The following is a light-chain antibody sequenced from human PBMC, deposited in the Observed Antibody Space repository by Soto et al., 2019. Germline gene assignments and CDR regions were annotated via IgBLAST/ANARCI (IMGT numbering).Light chain of an antibody. Sequence: EIVLTQSPVTLSLSPGERAILSCRASQSVRTFLAWYQHKPGQGPRLLIDDASNRTTGIPARFTGSGSGTDFTLTISSLEPEDFAVYYCQQRRNWPYTFGQGTKLEIK. V-gene: IGKV3-11*01. CDR1: QSVRTF. J-gene: IGKJ2*01. CDR2: DAS. CDR3: QQRRNWPYT.